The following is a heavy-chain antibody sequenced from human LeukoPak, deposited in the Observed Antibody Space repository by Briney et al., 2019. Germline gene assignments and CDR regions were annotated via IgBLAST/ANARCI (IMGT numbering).Heavy chain of an antibody. CDR2: IYYSGST. J-gene: IGHJ3*01. CDR1: GGSISSGDYY. Sequence: SETLSLTCTVSGGSISSGDYYWSWIRQPPGKGLEWIGYIYYSGSTYYNPSLKSRVTISVDTSKNQFSLKLSSVTAADTAVYYCARENLMVRGNAFDVWGQGTMVTVSS. D-gene: IGHD3-10*01. CDR3: ARENLMVRGNAFDV. V-gene: IGHV4-30-4*01.